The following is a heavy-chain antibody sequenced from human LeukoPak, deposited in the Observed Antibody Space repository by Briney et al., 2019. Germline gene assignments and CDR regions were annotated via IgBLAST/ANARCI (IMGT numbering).Heavy chain of an antibody. D-gene: IGHD3-3*01. J-gene: IGHJ4*01. CDR3: ARGFLDFDF. CDR1: GFTFSSYW. CDR2: IWYDGTDT. Sequence: GGSLRLSCAASGFTFSSYWMHWVRQAPGKGLEWVALIWYDGTDTYYADAVKGRFTISRDDSKNTVYLQMNSLRAEDTAFYYCARGFLDFDFWGHGTLVTVSS. V-gene: IGHV3-33*08.